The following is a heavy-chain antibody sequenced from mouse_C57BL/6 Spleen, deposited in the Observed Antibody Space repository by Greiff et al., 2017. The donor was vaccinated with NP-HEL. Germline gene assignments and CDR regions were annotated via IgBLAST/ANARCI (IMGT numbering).Heavy chain of an antibody. Sequence: EVQLQQSGTVLARPGASVKMSCKTSGYPFTSYWMHWVKQRPGQGLEWIGAIYPGNSDTSYNQKFKGKAKLTAVTSASTAYMELSSLTNEDSAVYYCIYGSSDWFAYWGQGTLVTVSA. CDR1: GYPFTSYW. V-gene: IGHV1-5*01. J-gene: IGHJ3*01. CDR3: IYGSSDWFAY. D-gene: IGHD1-1*01. CDR2: IYPGNSDT.